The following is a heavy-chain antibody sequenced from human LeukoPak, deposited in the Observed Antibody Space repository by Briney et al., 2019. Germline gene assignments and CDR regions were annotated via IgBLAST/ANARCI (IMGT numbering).Heavy chain of an antibody. CDR2: IYSGGST. V-gene: IGHV3-66*02. Sequence: GGSLRLSCAASGFTVSSNYMSWVRQAPGKGPEWVSVIYSGGSTYYADSVKGRFTISRDNSKNTLYLQMNSLRAEDTAVYYCARDVKDSSGYYYRWTGDWGQGTLVTVSS. D-gene: IGHD3-22*01. CDR3: ARDVKDSSGYYYRWTGD. CDR1: GFTVSSNY. J-gene: IGHJ4*02.